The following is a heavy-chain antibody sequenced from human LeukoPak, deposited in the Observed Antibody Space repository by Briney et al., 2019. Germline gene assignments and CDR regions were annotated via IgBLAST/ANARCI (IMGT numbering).Heavy chain of an antibody. Sequence: SETLSLTCAVYGGSFSGYYWSWIRQPPGRGLEWIGEINHSGSTNYNPSLQSRVTISVDTSKNQLSLKVSSVTAADTAVYYCARRWTGDAFDIWGQGKMVTVSS. CDR2: INHSGST. D-gene: IGHD3/OR15-3a*01. CDR3: ARRWTGDAFDI. J-gene: IGHJ3*02. CDR1: GGSFSGYY. V-gene: IGHV4-34*01.